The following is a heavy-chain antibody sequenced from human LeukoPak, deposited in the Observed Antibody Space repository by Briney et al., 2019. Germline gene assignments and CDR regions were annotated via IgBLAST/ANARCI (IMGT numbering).Heavy chain of an antibody. CDR3: AREGLGQRFNAFDI. CDR2: IYYSGSGST. Sequence: PSETLSLTCTVSGGSISSYYWSWIRQPPGKGLEWIGYIYYSGSGSTNYNPSLKSRVTISVDTSKNQFSLKLSSVTAADTAVYYCAREGLGQRFNAFDIWGQGTMVTVSS. CDR1: GGSISSYY. J-gene: IGHJ3*02. D-gene: IGHD6-25*01. V-gene: IGHV4-59*01.